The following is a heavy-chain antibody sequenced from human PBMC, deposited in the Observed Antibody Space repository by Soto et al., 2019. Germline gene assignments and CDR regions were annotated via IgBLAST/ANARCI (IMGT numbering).Heavy chain of an antibody. CDR2: ISSTTNYI. CDR1: GFIFTRYS. V-gene: IGHV3-21*06. CDR3: ARESEDLTSNFDY. J-gene: IGHJ4*02. Sequence: GGSLRLSCAASGFIFTRYSMKWVRQAPGKGLEWVSSISSTTNYIYYGDSMKGRSTISRDNAKNSLYLEMNSLRAEDTAVYYCARESEDLTSNFDYWGQGTLVTVSS.